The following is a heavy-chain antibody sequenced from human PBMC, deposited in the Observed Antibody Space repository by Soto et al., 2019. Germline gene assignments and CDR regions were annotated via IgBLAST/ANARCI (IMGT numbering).Heavy chain of an antibody. CDR3: ARELGYCSSTSCYSHPYGMDV. V-gene: IGHV5-10-1*01. Sequence: PGESLKISCKGSGYSFAGYWITWVRQMPGKGLEWMGRIDPRDYYTNYSPSFQGHVTISADKSISTAHLKWRSLKASDTAMYYCARELGYCSSTSCYSHPYGMDVWGRGTTVTVSS. D-gene: IGHD2-2*02. J-gene: IGHJ6*02. CDR2: IDPRDYYT. CDR1: GYSFAGYW.